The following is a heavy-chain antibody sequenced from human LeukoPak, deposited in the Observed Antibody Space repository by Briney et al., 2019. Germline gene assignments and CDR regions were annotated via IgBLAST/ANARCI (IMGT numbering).Heavy chain of an antibody. J-gene: IGHJ4*02. Sequence: ASVKVSCKASGYTFTGYYMHWVRQAPGQGLEWMGWINPNSGGTNYAQKFQGRVTMTRDTSISTAYMELSRPRSDDTAVYYCARGYYYDSSGAPFDYWGQGTLVTVSS. CDR1: GYTFTGYY. D-gene: IGHD3-22*01. CDR3: ARGYYYDSSGAPFDY. V-gene: IGHV1-2*02. CDR2: INPNSGGT.